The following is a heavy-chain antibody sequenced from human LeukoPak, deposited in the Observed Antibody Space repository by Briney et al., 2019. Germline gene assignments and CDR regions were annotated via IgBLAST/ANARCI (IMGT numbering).Heavy chain of an antibody. CDR1: GFTFSSYV. Sequence: GGSLRLSCAASGFTFSSYVMSWVRQAPGKGLEWVSSISGSGSSTYYADSVKGRFTISRDNAKNTLYLQMNSLRAEDTAVYYCARGHGDLDYWGQGTLVTVSS. CDR2: ISGSGSST. D-gene: IGHD4-17*01. V-gene: IGHV3-23*01. CDR3: ARGHGDLDY. J-gene: IGHJ4*02.